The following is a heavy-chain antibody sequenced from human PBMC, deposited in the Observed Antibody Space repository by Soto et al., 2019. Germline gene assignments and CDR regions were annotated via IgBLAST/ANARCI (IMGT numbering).Heavy chain of an antibody. Sequence: PSETLSLTCTVSGGSFSSSSYYWGWIRQPPGKGLEWIGSIYYSGSTYYNPSLKSRVTISVDTSKNQFSLKLISVTAADTAVYYCARHWITMVRGVCHFDYWGQGTLVTSPQ. CDR1: GGSFSSSSYY. CDR3: ARHWITMVRGVCHFDY. J-gene: IGHJ4*02. V-gene: IGHV4-39*01. D-gene: IGHD3-10*01. CDR2: IYYSGST.